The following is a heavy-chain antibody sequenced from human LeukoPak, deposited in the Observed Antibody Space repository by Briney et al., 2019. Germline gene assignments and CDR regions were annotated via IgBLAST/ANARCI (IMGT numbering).Heavy chain of an antibody. D-gene: IGHD3-16*01. CDR2: IYYTGIT. J-gene: IGHJ4*02. CDR3: AASSGVTLGRF. CDR1: GGSISSGAFY. Sequence: PSETLSLTCTVSGGSISSGAFYNNWIRQRPGKGLEWIGYIYYTGITSYNPSLKSRATMSVDTSLNQVPLKLTSLTAADTAVYYCAASSGVTLGRFWGQGTLVTVSS. V-gene: IGHV4-31*03.